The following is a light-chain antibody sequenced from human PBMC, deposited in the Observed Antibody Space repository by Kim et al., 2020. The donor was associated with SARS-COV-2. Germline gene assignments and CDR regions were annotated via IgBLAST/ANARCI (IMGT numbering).Light chain of an antibody. CDR1: QSLINNY. CDR2: DVS. CDR3: QQYGSSPIT. Sequence: ETLLTQSPATLSLSPGERATLSCGASQSLINNYLAWYQQKPGLAPRLLIRDVSRRATGIPDRFSGSGSGADFTLTISRLEPEDFALYYCQQYGSSPITFGRGTRLEIK. J-gene: IGKJ5*01. V-gene: IGKV3D-20*01.